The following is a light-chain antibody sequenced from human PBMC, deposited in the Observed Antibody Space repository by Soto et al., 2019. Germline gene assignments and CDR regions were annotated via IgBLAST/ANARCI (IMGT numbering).Light chain of an antibody. CDR1: QDISRY. J-gene: IGKJ2*01. CDR2: GAS. V-gene: IGKV1-33*01. Sequence: DIQVTQSPSSLSASVGDRVTITCQASQDISRYLDWYQQKPGQAPKVLIYGASNLIRGVPSRFSGSGSGTHFTFTITSLQPEDFATYYCQQYHALPYTFGQGTKLDIK. CDR3: QQYHALPYT.